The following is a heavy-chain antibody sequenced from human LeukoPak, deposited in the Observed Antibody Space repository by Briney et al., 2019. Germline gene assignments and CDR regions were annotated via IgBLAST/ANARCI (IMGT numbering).Heavy chain of an antibody. V-gene: IGHV1-2*02. CDR1: GYTFTGYY. Sequence: ASVKVSCKASGYTFTGYYMHWVRQAPGQGLEWMGWINPNSGGTNYAQKFQGRVTMTRDTSISTAYMELSRLRSDDTAVYYCARYVVVTAMMPVGAFDIWGQGTMVTVSS. D-gene: IGHD2-21*02. CDR3: ARYVVVTAMMPVGAFDI. J-gene: IGHJ3*02. CDR2: INPNSGGT.